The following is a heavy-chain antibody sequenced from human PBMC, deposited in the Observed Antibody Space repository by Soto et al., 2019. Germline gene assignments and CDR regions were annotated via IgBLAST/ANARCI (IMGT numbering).Heavy chain of an antibody. D-gene: IGHD3-22*01. CDR2: IYYSGST. J-gene: IGHJ4*02. CDR1: GATIRSGGYY. CDR3: ARDRGGYYYDSSGYD. Sequence: SETLSLPCTVSGATIRSGGYYWSCIRQHQGKGLEWIGYIYYSGSTYYNPSLKSRVTISVDTSKNQFSLKLSSVTAADTAVYYCARDRGGYYYDSSGYDWGQGTLVTVSS. V-gene: IGHV4-31*03.